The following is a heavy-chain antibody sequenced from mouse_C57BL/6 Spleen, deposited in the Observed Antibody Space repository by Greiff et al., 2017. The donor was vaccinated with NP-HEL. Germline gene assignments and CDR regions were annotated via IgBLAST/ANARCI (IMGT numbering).Heavy chain of an antibody. D-gene: IGHD2-5*01. CDR1: GFTFSDYG. CDR3: AREGYSIPFAY. Sequence: DVQLVESGGGLVKPGGSLKLSCAASGFTFSDYGMHWVRQAPEKGLEWVAYISSGSSTIYYADTVKGRFTISRDNAKNTLFLQMTSLRSEDTAMYYGAREGYSIPFAYWGQGTLVTVSA. V-gene: IGHV5-17*01. CDR2: ISSGSSTI. J-gene: IGHJ3*01.